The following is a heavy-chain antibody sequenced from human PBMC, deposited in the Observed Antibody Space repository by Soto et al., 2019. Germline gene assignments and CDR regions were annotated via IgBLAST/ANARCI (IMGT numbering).Heavy chain of an antibody. J-gene: IGHJ4*02. Sequence: QLQLHESGPGLVKPSETLSLTCSVSGGSISSNNYYWGWIRQPPGKGLEWIGNIYYNGFTYYNPSLKSRVTISVDTSKNQFSLQLTSVTATDTAVYYCARQGDFWSGSGDFDYWGQGILVPVSS. D-gene: IGHD3-3*01. CDR3: ARQGDFWSGSGDFDY. CDR2: IYYNGFT. V-gene: IGHV4-39*01. CDR1: GGSISSNNYY.